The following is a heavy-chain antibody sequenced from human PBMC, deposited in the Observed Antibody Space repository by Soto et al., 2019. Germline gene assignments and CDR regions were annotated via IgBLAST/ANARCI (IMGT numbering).Heavy chain of an antibody. V-gene: IGHV3-30*03. J-gene: IGHJ4*01. CDR3: ASETWGYAYYFDN. CDR2: ISPEGSNK. Sequence: SLRLSCAASGFTFSSYGIHCVRHPPAKGLEWVADISPEGSNKYSADSVKGRFTISRDNSKNTRSLQMNSLRAEDTAVYYSASETWGYAYYFDNWGQGTLVAVSS. D-gene: IGHD3-16*01. CDR1: GFTFSSYG.